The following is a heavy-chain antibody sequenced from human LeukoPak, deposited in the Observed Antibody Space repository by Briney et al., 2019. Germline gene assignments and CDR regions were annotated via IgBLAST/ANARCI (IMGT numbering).Heavy chain of an antibody. J-gene: IGHJ6*02. V-gene: IGHV1-8*01. Sequence: ASVKVSCKASGYIFTSYDINWVRQATGQGLEWMGWMNPNSGNTGYAQKFQGRVTMTRNTSISTAYMELSSLRSEDTAVYYCARERGDNFYYYGMDVWLQGTTVTVCS. CDR3: ARERGDNFYYYGMDV. CDR1: GYIFTSYD. CDR2: MNPNSGNT. D-gene: IGHD2-21*01.